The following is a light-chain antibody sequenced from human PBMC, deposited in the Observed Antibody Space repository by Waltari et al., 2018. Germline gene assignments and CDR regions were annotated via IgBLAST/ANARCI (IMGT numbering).Light chain of an antibody. Sequence: DIQMTPSPSTLSASVGDRVTIPCRASQSISSWLAWYQQKPGKAPKLLIYKASSLESGVPSRFSGSGSGTEFTLTISSLQPDDFATYYCQQYNSYSGTFGQGTKLEIK. J-gene: IGKJ2*01. CDR3: QQYNSYSGT. CDR2: KAS. CDR1: QSISSW. V-gene: IGKV1-5*03.